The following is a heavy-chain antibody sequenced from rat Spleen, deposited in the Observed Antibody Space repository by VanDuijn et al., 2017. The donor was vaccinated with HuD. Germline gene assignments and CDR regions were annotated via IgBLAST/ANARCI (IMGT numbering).Heavy chain of an antibody. V-gene: IGHV5-25*01. Sequence: EVQLVESGGGLVQPGGSLKLSCGASGFIFSDYYMAWVRQAPTKGLEWVASISNGGGNTYYRDSVKGRFTVSRDNAKSTLYLQMDSLRSEDTATYYCARPDYSRFDYWGQGVMVTVSS. J-gene: IGHJ2*01. CDR2: ISNGGGNT. CDR3: ARPDYSRFDY. CDR1: GFIFSDYY. D-gene: IGHD1-2*01.